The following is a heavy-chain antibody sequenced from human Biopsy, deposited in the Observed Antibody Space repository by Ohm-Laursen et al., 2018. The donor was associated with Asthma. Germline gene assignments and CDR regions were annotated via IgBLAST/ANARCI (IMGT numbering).Heavy chain of an antibody. V-gene: IGHV4-39*07. J-gene: IGHJ4*02. Sequence: SDTLSLTCTVSGDSISSYYWGWIRQPPGKGLEWIASIYYSGNTYYNPSLKSRVTISLDTSNNQFSLRLSSVTAADTAVYYCARERVTAMVTYFDYWGQGTLVTVSS. CDR3: ARERVTAMVTYFDY. D-gene: IGHD5-18*01. CDR2: IYYSGNT. CDR1: GDSISSYY.